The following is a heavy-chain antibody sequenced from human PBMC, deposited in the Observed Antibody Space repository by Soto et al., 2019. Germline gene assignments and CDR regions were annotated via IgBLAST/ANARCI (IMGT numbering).Heavy chain of an antibody. CDR3: ARMASFGSLNWFDP. CDR1: GYTFTKND. V-gene: IGHV1-8*01. Sequence: ASVKVSCKASGYTFTKNDVTWVRQATGQGLEWMGWMNPGSGDTGYAQKFQGRFTMTRNISIATAYMELSSLRSEDTAIYYCARMASFGSLNWFDPWGQGTLVTVSS. CDR2: MNPGSGDT. J-gene: IGHJ5*02. D-gene: IGHD5-18*01.